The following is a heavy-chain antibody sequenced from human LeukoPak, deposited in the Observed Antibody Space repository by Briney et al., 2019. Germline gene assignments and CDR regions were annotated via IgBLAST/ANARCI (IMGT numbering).Heavy chain of an antibody. V-gene: IGHV3-53*01. D-gene: IGHD1-26*01. CDR2: IYSGGST. J-gene: IGHJ4*02. Sequence: GGSLRLSCAASGFTVSSNYMSWVRQAPGKGLEWVPVIYSGGSTYYADSVKGRFTISRDNSKNTLYLQMNSLRAEDTAVYYCARDHSGSYYVGGIDYWGQGTLVTVSS. CDR3: ARDHSGSYYVGGIDY. CDR1: GFTVSSNY.